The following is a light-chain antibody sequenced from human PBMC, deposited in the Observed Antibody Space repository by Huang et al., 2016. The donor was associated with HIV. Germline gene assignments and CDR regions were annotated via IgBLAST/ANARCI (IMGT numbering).Light chain of an antibody. Sequence: EIVLTQSPASLALSPGAIATLSCRASQSVRNSLAWYQQKPGQAPRLLIFDASNRATDIPARFSGSGSGTDFTLTISSLEPEDFAVYYCQQRYNWPLTFGGGTKVEIK. CDR2: DAS. V-gene: IGKV3-11*01. J-gene: IGKJ4*01. CDR1: QSVRNS. CDR3: QQRYNWPLT.